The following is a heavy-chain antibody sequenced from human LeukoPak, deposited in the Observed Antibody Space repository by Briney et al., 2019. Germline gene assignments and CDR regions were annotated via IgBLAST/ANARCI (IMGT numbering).Heavy chain of an antibody. Sequence: GGSLRLSCAASGFTFSSYAMSWVRQAPGKGLEWVSAISGSGGSTYYADSVKGRFTISRDNSKNTLYLQMNSLRAEDTAVYYCAEGAESSSWYLATLYYFDYWGQGTLVTVSS. D-gene: IGHD6-13*01. CDR2: ISGSGGST. V-gene: IGHV3-23*01. CDR3: AEGAESSSWYLATLYYFDY. J-gene: IGHJ4*02. CDR1: GFTFSSYA.